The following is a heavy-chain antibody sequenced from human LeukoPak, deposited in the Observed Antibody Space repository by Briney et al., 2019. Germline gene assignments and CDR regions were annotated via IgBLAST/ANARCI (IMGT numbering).Heavy chain of an antibody. CDR3: ARDSGGSLFDL. Sequence: GGSLRLSCAASGFRFSGYVMHWVRQAPGKGLEWVALISYDGSNKYYGDSVKGRFTISRGNSKNTLSLEMSSLRGDDTALYYCARDSGGSLFDLWGQGTLVVVSS. CDR2: ISYDGSNK. CDR1: GFRFSGYV. V-gene: IGHV3-30*03. D-gene: IGHD6-19*01. J-gene: IGHJ4*02.